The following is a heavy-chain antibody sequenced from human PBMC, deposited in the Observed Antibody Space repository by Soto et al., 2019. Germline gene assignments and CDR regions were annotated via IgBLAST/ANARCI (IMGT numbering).Heavy chain of an antibody. V-gene: IGHV3-23*01. CDR2: ISGSGGST. CDR1: GFNFRSYA. J-gene: IGHJ6*02. Sequence: AGSLRLSCAAYGFNFRSYAMSWVRQAPGKGLEWVSAISGSGGSTYYADSVKGRFTISRENAKNSLYLQMNSLRAGDTAVYYCAREGTAAGGYGMDVWGQGTTVTVSS. CDR3: AREGTAAGGYGMDV. D-gene: IGHD6-13*01.